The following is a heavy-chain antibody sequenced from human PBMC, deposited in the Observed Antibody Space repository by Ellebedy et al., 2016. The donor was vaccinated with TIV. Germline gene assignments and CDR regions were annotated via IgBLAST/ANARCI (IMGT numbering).Heavy chain of an antibody. CDR3: ATTPPPTDYYGSGSYPNWFDP. Sequence: SVKVSCXASGGTFSSYAISWVRQAPGQGLEWMGGIIPIFGTANYAQKFQGRVTITADKSTSTAYMELSSLRSEDTAVYYCATTPPPTDYYGSGSYPNWFDPWGQGTLVTVSS. V-gene: IGHV1-69*06. CDR1: GGTFSSYA. CDR2: IIPIFGTA. D-gene: IGHD3-10*01. J-gene: IGHJ5*02.